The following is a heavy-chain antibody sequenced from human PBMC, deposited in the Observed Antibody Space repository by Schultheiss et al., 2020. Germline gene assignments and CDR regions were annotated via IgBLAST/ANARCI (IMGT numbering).Heavy chain of an antibody. CDR3: VRDYLRRGDV. D-gene: IGHD3-10*01. V-gene: IGHV3-23*01. J-gene: IGHJ6*01. Sequence: GGSLRLSCAASGFTFSSYAMSWVRQAPGKGLEWVSAIRNTGSGTYYTDSVEGRFTISRDNSKNTVYLQMNSLRAEDTAIYYCVRDYLRRGDVWGQGTTVTGSS. CDR2: IRNTGSGT. CDR1: GFTFSSYA.